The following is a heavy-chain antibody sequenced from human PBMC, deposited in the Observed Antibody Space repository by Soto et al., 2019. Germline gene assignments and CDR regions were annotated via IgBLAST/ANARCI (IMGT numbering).Heavy chain of an antibody. Sequence: PGESLKISCKGSGYSFTSYWISWVRQMPGKGLEWMGRIDPSDSYTNYSPSFQGHVTISADKSISTAYLQWSSLKASDTAMYYCASPADVIAPSAGLNYYGMDVWGQGTTGTVSS. V-gene: IGHV5-10-1*01. D-gene: IGHD2-2*01. CDR1: GYSFTSYW. J-gene: IGHJ6*02. CDR3: ASPADVIAPSAGLNYYGMDV. CDR2: IDPSDSYT.